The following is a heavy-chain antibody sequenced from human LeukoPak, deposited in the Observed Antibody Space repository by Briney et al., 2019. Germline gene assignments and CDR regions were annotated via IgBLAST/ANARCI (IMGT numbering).Heavy chain of an antibody. J-gene: IGHJ4*02. CDR3: AILGVREYHSSGWFL. D-gene: IGHD6-19*01. Sequence: PSETLSLTCSVSGGSISSINYSWDWIRQPPGKGLEWIGNIYYSGFTNYSPSLKSRVTIAADTSKNELSLKLSSVTAADTAVYYCAILGVREYHSSGWFLWGQGTLVTVSS. CDR1: GGSISSINYS. CDR2: IYYSGFT. V-gene: IGHV4-39*01.